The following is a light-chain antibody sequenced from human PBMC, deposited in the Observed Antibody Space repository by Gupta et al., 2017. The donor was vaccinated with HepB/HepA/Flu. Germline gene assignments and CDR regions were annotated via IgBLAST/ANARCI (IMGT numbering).Light chain of an antibody. V-gene: IGLV3-21*04. Sequence: SYVLTQPPSVSVAPGKTARITCGGNNIGSQSVHWYQQKPGQAPVLGIYYDSDRPSGIPERFSGSNSGNTENLTISRVEAGDEADDDCQVWDSNSEHGRFGGGAKLTGL. CDR1: NIGSQS. CDR2: YDS. J-gene: IGLJ2*01. CDR3: QVWDSNSEHGR.